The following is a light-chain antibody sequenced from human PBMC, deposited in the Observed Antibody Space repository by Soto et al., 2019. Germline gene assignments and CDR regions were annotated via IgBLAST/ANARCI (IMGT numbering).Light chain of an antibody. V-gene: IGKV3-11*01. J-gene: IGKJ3*01. CDR1: QRVSSY. Sequence: EIVLTQSPATLSLSPGERATLSCRASQRVSSYLAWYQQKPGQAPRLLLYDASNRATGIPARFSGSGSGTDFTLTISSLEPEDFAVYYCQQRSNWPPRFTFGPGTKVDIK. CDR3: QQRSNWPPRFT. CDR2: DAS.